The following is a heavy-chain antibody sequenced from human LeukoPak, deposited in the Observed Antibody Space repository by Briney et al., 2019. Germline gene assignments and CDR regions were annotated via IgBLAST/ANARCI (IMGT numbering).Heavy chain of an antibody. D-gene: IGHD5-24*01. CDR2: IYHSGST. CDR3: AREGLGFLQEMATIWYFDY. V-gene: IGHV4-30-2*01. Sequence: PSETLSLTCAVSGDSISSGGYYWSWIRQPPRKGLMRIGYIYHSGSTYYNPSLKSRVTISVDTSKNQFSLKLSSVTAADTAVYYCAREGLGFLQEMATIWYFDYWGQGTLVTVSS. CDR1: GDSISSGGYY. J-gene: IGHJ4*02.